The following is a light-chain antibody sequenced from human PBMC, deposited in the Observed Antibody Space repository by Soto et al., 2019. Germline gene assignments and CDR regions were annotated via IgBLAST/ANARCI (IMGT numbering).Light chain of an antibody. CDR1: SSDVGGYSL. V-gene: IGLV2-14*01. CDR2: EVS. J-gene: IGLJ2*01. CDR3: SSYTTAGTLV. Sequence: QSALTQPASVSGSPGQSITISCTGTSSDVGGYSLVSWYQQHPGKAPELMIYEVSDRPSGVSNRFSGSKSGNTASLTISGHQPEDEADYYCSSYTTAGTLVFGGGTKLTVL.